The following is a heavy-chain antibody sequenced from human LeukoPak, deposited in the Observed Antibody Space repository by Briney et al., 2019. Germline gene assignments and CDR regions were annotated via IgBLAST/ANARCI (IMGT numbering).Heavy chain of an antibody. CDR1: GFTFSSYW. V-gene: IGHV3-7*01. CDR2: IKQDGSEK. Sequence: PGGSLRLSCAASGFTFSSYWMSWVRQAPGKGLEWVANIKQDGSEKYYVDSVKGRFTISRDNAKNSLYLQMNSLRAEDTAVYYCARADYDYVWGSYALRYFDYWGQGTLVTVSS. CDR3: ARADYDYVWGSYALRYFDY. J-gene: IGHJ4*02. D-gene: IGHD3-16*01.